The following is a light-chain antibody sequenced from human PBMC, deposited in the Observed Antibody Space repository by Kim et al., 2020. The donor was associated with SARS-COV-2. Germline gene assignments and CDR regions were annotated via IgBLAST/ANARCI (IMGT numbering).Light chain of an antibody. Sequence: DGNNYLNWLQQRPGQSPRRLIYKVSNRESGVPERFSGSGSGTDFTLQISRVEAEDAGVYYCMQSAHWPWTFGQGTKVDIK. CDR2: KVS. CDR1: DGNNY. V-gene: IGKV2-30*01. J-gene: IGKJ1*01. CDR3: MQSAHWPWT.